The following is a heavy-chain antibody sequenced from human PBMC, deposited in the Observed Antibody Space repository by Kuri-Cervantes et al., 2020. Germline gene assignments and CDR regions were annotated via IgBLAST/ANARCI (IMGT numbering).Heavy chain of an antibody. CDR2: ISSSSSYI. J-gene: IGHJ4*02. Sequence: GGSLRLSCAASGFTFSSYSMNWVRQAPGKGLEWVSSISSSSSYIHYADSVEGRFTISRDNAKNSLYLQMSSLRAEDTALYYCAWIYKYDNKNYYRWFDYWGQGTLVTVSS. CDR3: AWIYKYDNKNYYRWFDY. D-gene: IGHD3-22*01. CDR1: GFTFSSYS. V-gene: IGHV3-21*01.